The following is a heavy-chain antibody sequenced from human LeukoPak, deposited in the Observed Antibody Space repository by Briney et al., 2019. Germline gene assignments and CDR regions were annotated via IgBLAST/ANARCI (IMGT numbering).Heavy chain of an antibody. Sequence: GGSLRLSCAASGFTFSSYGMHWARQAPGKGLEWVAVIWYDGSNKYYADSVKGRFTISRDNSKNTLYLQMNSLRAEDTAVYYCAKDLPIAAAGLFDYWGQGTLVTVSS. V-gene: IGHV3-33*06. CDR1: GFTFSSYG. CDR2: IWYDGSNK. CDR3: AKDLPIAAAGLFDY. J-gene: IGHJ4*02. D-gene: IGHD6-13*01.